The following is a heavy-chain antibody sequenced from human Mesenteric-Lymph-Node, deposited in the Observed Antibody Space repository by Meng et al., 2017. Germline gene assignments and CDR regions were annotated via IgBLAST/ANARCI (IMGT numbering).Heavy chain of an antibody. CDR1: GGSISSSSYY. Sequence: SETLSLTCTVSGGSISSSSYYWGWIRQPPGKGLEWIGSIYYSGSTYYNPSLKSRVTISVDTSKNQFSLKLSSVTAADTAVYYCARVGYYYYYGMDVWGQGTMVTVSS. V-gene: IGHV4-39*07. J-gene: IGHJ6*02. CDR3: ARVGYYYYYGMDV. CDR2: IYYSGST.